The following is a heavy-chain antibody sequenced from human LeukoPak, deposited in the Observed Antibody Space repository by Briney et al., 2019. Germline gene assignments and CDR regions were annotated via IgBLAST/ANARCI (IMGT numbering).Heavy chain of an antibody. CDR1: GDSISSHY. D-gene: IGHD1-26*01. CDR2: IYCSGSS. V-gene: IGHV4-59*11. J-gene: IGHJ4*02. CDR3: ARERLIAGATVFDY. Sequence: SETLSLTCTVSGDSISSHYWSWIRQPQGKGLEWIGCIYCSGSSSYNPSLKSRVTISVDTSNTQFSLKLTSVTAADTAVYFCARERLIAGATVFDYWGQGTLVTVSS.